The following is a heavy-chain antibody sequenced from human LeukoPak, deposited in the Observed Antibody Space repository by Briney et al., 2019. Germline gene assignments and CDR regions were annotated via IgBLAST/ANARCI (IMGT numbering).Heavy chain of an antibody. CDR2: INRSGST. J-gene: IGHJ5*02. D-gene: IGHD2-2*01. CDR1: GGSFSGYY. V-gene: IGHV4-34*01. Sequence: SETLSLTCAVYGGSFSGYYWSWIRQPPGKGLEWIGEINRSGSTNYNPSLKSRVTISVDTSKNQFSLKLSSVTAADTAVYYCARGPPFRVVPAFSSRRWFDPRGQGTLVTVSS. CDR3: ARGPPFRVVPAFSSRRWFDP.